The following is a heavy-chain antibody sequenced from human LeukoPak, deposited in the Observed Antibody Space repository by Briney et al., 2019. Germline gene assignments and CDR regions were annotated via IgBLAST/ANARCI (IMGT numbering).Heavy chain of an antibody. CDR1: SGSLSSGDYY. CDR2: ISYTGTT. V-gene: IGHV4-30-4*08. D-gene: IGHD2-21*02. Sequence: SETQSLTCTVSSGSLSSGDYYWRWLRQPPGTGLEWIGYISYTGTTYYNPSLRSRVTISEDTSKNLFSLKLSSVTAADTAVYYCARVGTAPFDYWGQGTLVTVSS. CDR3: ARVGTAPFDY. J-gene: IGHJ4*02.